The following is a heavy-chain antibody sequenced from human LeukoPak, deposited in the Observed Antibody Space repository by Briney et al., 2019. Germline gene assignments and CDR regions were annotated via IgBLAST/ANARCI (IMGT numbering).Heavy chain of an antibody. D-gene: IGHD6-19*01. CDR3: ARGILGSVAGVNYYYYYYMDV. V-gene: IGHV1-8*01. J-gene: IGHJ6*03. CDR2: MNPNSGNT. CDR1: GYTFPSYD. Sequence: ASVKVSCKASGYTFPSYDFNWVRQATGQGLEWMGWMNPNSGNTGYAQKFQGRVTMTRNTSISTAYMELSSLRPEDTAVYYCARGILGSVAGVNYYYYYYMDVWGKGTTVTISS.